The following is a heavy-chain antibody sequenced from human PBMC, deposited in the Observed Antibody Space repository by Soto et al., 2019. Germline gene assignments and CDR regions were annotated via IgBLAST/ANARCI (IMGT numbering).Heavy chain of an antibody. CDR1: GFPFSDYP. D-gene: IGHD2-21*01. V-gene: IGHV3-23*01. CDR3: AKHAPYLVMEKTRSPGVDL. Sequence: GGSLRLSCAASGFPFSDYPMSWVRQAPGEGLEWVSTIDDTGAGTYYADSVRGRFTISRDNSKNTLYLQMSSLRAGDTAVYHCAKHAPYLVMEKTRSPGVDLWGQGTTATVSS. CDR2: IDDTGAGT. J-gene: IGHJ6*02.